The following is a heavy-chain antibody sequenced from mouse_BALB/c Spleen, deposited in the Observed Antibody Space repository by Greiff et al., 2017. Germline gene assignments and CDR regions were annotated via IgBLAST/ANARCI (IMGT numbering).Heavy chain of an antibody. CDR1: GYSFTDYI. CDR2: INPYYGST. V-gene: IGHV1-39*01. Sequence: VQLKQTGPELVKPGASVKISCKASGYSFTDYIMLWVKQSHGKSLEWIGNINPYYGSTSYNLKFKGKATLTVDKSSSTAYMQLNSLTSEDSAVYYCARLEGSWGQGTLVTVSA. J-gene: IGHJ3*01. CDR3: ARLEGS.